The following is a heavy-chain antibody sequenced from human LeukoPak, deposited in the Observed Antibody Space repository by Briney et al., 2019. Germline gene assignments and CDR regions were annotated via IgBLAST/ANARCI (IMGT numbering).Heavy chain of an antibody. Sequence: PGGSLRLSCAASGFTFSSYAMSWVRQAPGKGLEWVSAISGSGGSTYYADSVKGRFTISRDNSKNTLYLQMNSLRAEDTAVYYCAREGCSYGYYYYYYMDVWGKGTTVTISS. D-gene: IGHD5-18*01. CDR1: GFTFSSYA. J-gene: IGHJ6*03. CDR3: AREGCSYGYYYYYYMDV. V-gene: IGHV3-23*01. CDR2: ISGSGGST.